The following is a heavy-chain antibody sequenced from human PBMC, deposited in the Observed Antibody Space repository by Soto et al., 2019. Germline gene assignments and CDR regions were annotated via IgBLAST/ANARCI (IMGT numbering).Heavy chain of an antibody. D-gene: IGHD6-13*01. CDR2: INGAGSST. J-gene: IGHJ4*02. Sequence: GGSLRLSCAASGFTFSSAWINWVRQAPGKGLAWVSRINGAGSSTNYADSVRGRFTISRDNAKNTLYLQMNSLRAEDTAVSYCAPHVAGTSPHKYWGQGTLVTVSS. CDR3: APHVAGTSPHKY. CDR1: GFTFSSAW. V-gene: IGHV3-74*01.